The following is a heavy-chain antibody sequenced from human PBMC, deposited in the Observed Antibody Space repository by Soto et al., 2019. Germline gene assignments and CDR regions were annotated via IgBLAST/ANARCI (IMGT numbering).Heavy chain of an antibody. J-gene: IGHJ2*01. CDR2: IYYSGST. CDR3: ARIPRGGYNSYFDL. CDR1: GGSISSGGYY. V-gene: IGHV4-31*03. D-gene: IGHD5-12*01. Sequence: QVQLQESGPGLVKPSQTLSLTCTVSGGSISSGGYYWSWIRQHPGKGLEWIGYIYYSGSTYYNPSLKSRVPISVDTSKNQFSLKLSSVTAADTAVYYCARIPRGGYNSYFDLWGRGTLVTVSS.